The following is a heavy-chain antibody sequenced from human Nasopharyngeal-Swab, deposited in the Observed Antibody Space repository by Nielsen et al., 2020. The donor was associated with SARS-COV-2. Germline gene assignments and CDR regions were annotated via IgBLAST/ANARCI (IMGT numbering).Heavy chain of an antibody. V-gene: IGHV3-21*01. J-gene: IGHJ4*02. D-gene: IGHD3-16*01. Sequence: VRQAPGKGLEWVSSISSSSSYIYYADSVKGRFTISRDNAKNSLYLQMNSLRAEDTAVYYCARDTGGPFDYWGQGTLVTSPQ. CDR2: ISSSSSYI. CDR3: ARDTGGPFDY.